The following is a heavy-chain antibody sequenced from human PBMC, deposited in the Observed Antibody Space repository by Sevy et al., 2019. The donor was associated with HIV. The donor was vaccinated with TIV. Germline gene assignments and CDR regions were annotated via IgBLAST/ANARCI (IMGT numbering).Heavy chain of an antibody. CDR1: GGSIIGNNLY. CDR2: IHSSGSSS. Sequence: SETLSLTCTVSGGSIIGNNLYWGWIRQAPGKGLEWIATIHSSGSSSSYNPPLKSRVTIFIDRSKSQFSLKLSSVTAADTAEYYCAGTYGSGSFGYWGQGTQVTVSS. V-gene: IGHV4-39*01. CDR3: AGTYGSGSFGY. J-gene: IGHJ4*02. D-gene: IGHD3-10*01.